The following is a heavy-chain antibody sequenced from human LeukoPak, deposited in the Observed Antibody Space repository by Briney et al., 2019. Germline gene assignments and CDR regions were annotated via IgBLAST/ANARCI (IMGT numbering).Heavy chain of an antibody. CDR2: IRSKTYGGAT. Sequence: GGSLRLSCTASGFTFGDHAMSWVRQAPGKGLEWVGFIRSKTYGGATEYAASVKGRFTISRDDSKSIAYLQMNSLKTEDTAVYYCTRGPIQQRLYYGMDVWGQGTTVTVSS. CDR1: GFTFGDHA. D-gene: IGHD5-18*01. CDR3: TRGPIQQRLYYGMDV. J-gene: IGHJ6*02. V-gene: IGHV3-49*04.